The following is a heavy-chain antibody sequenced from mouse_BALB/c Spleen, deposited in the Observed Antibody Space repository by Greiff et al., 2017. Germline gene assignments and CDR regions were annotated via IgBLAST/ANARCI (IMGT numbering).Heavy chain of an antibody. J-gene: IGHJ1*01. D-gene: IGHD2-1*01. CDR2: ISYDGSN. Sequence: EVKLQESGPGLVKPSQSLSLTCSVTGYSITSGYYWNWIRQFPGNKLEWMGYISYDGSNNYNPSLKNRISITRDTSKNQFFLKLNSVTTEDTATYYCARPYGNYEYFDVWGAGTTVTVSS. V-gene: IGHV3-6*02. CDR3: ARPYGNYEYFDV. CDR1: GYSITSGYY.